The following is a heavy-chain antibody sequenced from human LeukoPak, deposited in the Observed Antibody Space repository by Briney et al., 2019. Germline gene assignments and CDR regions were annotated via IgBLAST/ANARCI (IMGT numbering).Heavy chain of an antibody. Sequence: ASVKVSCKASGGTFSSYAISWVRQAPGQGLEWMGGIIPIFGTANYAQKFQGRVTITADKSTSTAYMELSSLRSEDTAVYYCARGKEEAGYSSASGMVMYYYYYYYMDVWGKGTTVTVSS. D-gene: IGHD6-19*01. CDR3: ARGKEEAGYSSASGMVMYYYYYYYMDV. V-gene: IGHV1-69*06. CDR1: GGTFSSYA. J-gene: IGHJ6*03. CDR2: IIPIFGTA.